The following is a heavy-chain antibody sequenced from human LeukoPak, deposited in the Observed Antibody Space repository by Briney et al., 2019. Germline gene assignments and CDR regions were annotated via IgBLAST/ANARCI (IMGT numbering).Heavy chain of an antibody. CDR2: IHSDGVA. V-gene: IGHV3-53*01. D-gene: IGHD5-24*01. CDR3: ASPGERDGYNYDY. Sequence: PGGSLRLSCAASGFSVDNNYMTWVRQTPGKGLEWVSVIHSDGVAHYEESVKGRFTISRDNAKNTLFLLMTSLRAEDTAVYYCASPGERDGYNYDYWGQGTVVTVSS. J-gene: IGHJ4*02. CDR1: GFSVDNNY.